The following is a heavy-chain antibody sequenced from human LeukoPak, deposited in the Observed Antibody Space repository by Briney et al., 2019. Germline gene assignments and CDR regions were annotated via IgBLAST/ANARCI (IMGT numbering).Heavy chain of an antibody. CDR2: INPNSGGT. J-gene: IGHJ6*03. D-gene: IGHD3-22*01. CDR1: GYIFTSYY. Sequence: ASVKVSCKASGYIFTSYYMHWVRQAPGQGLEWMGWINPNSGGTNYAQKFQGRVTITADKSTSTAYMELSSLRSEDTAVYYCARVEYYYDSSGFNYYYMDVWGKGTTVTVSS. V-gene: IGHV1-2*02. CDR3: ARVEYYYDSSGFNYYYMDV.